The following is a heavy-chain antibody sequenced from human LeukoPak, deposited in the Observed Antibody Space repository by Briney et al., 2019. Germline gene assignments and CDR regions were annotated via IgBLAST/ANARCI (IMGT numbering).Heavy chain of an antibody. CDR1: GGSFSGYY. Sequence: SETLSLTCAVYGGSFSGYYWSWIRQPPGKGLEWIGEINHSGSTNYNPSLMSRVTISVDTSKNQFSLKLSSVTAADTAVYYCARDTFIVLMVYAIPEDAFDIWGQGTMVTVSS. J-gene: IGHJ3*02. CDR3: ARDTFIVLMVYAIPEDAFDI. D-gene: IGHD2-8*01. V-gene: IGHV4-34*01. CDR2: INHSGST.